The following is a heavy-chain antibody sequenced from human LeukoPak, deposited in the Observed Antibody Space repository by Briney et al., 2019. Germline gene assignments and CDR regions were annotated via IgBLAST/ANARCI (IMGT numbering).Heavy chain of an antibody. CDR1: GGTFSSYA. CDR3: ARGHTRRIFGVVISSASAFDY. CDR2: IIPIFGTA. V-gene: IGHV1-69*05. J-gene: IGHJ4*02. D-gene: IGHD3-3*02. Sequence: GASVKVSCKASGGTFSSYAISWVRQAPGQGLEWMGGIIPIFGTANYAQKFQGRVTMTRNTSISTAYMELSSLRSEDTAVYYCARGHTRRIFGVVISSASAFDYWGQGTLVTVSS.